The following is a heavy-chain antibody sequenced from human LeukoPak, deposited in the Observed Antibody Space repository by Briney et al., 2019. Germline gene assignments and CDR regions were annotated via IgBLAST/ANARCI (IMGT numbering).Heavy chain of an antibody. J-gene: IGHJ5*02. Sequence: PSETLSLTCTVSGGSISSGGYYWSWIRQHPGKGLEWIGYIYYSGSTYHNPSLKSRVTISVDTSKNQFSLKLSSVTAADTAVYYCTRVVYDSSGYYGFDPWGQGTLVTVSS. CDR2: IYYSGST. CDR3: TRVVYDSSGYYGFDP. V-gene: IGHV4-31*03. D-gene: IGHD3-22*01. CDR1: GGSISSGGYY.